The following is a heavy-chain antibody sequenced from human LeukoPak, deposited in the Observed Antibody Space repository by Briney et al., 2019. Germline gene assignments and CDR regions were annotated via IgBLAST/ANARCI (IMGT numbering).Heavy chain of an antibody. CDR1: GFTFSSYG. CDR2: ISYDGSNK. CDR3: AKGRGYYDSXGXXQGDY. J-gene: IGHJ4*01. V-gene: IGHV3-30*18. Sequence: GGSLRLSCAASGFTFSSYGMHWVRQAPGKGLEWVAVISYDGSNKYYADSVKGRFTISRDNSKNTLYLRMNSLRAEDTAVYYCAKGRGYYDSXGXXQGDYW. D-gene: IGHD3-22*01.